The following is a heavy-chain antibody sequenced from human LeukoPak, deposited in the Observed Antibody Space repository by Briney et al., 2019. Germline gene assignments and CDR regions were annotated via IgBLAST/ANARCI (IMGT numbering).Heavy chain of an antibody. J-gene: IGHJ4*02. CDR3: ARALGYSSGWYGYFDY. V-gene: IGHV4-34*01. Sequence: SETLSLTSAGDGWTFSGYYWSWIRQPPGKELKWSGVINQSGRTNYTPSLESRVTISVDTSKNQFSLKLSSVTAADTAVYYCARALGYSSGWYGYFDYWGQGTLVTVSS. D-gene: IGHD6-19*01. CDR1: GWTFSGYY. CDR2: INQSGRT.